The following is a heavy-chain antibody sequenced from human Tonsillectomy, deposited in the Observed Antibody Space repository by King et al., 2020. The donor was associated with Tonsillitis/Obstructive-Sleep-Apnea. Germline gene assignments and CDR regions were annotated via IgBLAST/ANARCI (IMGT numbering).Heavy chain of an antibody. CDR2: INPNSGGT. CDR3: VFPHYYYYYMDV. J-gene: IGHJ6*03. Sequence: QLVQSGAEVKKPGASVKVSCKASGYTFTGYYMHWVRQAPGQGLEWMGWINPNSGGTNYAQKFQGRVTMTRDTSISTAYMELSSLRSEDTAVYYCVFPHYYYYYMDVWGKGTTVTVSS. CDR1: GYTFTGYY. V-gene: IGHV1-2*02.